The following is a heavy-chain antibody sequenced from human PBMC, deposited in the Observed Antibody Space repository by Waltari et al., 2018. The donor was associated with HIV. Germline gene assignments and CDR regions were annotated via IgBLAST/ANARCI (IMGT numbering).Heavy chain of an antibody. CDR3: ARGDDFWSGYDWGHDAFDI. CDR1: GYTFHSYA. CDR2: INAGNGNT. Sequence: QVQLVQSGAEVKKPGASVKVSCKASGYTFHSYAMHWVRQAPGKRLEWMGWINAGNGNTKYSQKFQGRVTITRDTSASTAYMELSSLRSEDTAVYYCARGDDFWSGYDWGHDAFDIWGQGTMVTVSS. V-gene: IGHV1-3*01. D-gene: IGHD3-3*01. J-gene: IGHJ3*02.